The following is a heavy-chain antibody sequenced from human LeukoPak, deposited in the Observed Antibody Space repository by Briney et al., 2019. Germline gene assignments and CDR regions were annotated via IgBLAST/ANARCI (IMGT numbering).Heavy chain of an antibody. J-gene: IGHJ5*02. Sequence: PSETLSLTCTVSGGSVSSGSYYWSWIRQPPGTGLEWIGYIYYSGSTNYNPSPKSRVAISVDTSKDQFSLKLSSVTAADTAVYYCARGAHKSFIRKEIRWFDPWGQGTLVTVSS. CDR3: ARGAHKSFIRKEIRWFDP. CDR2: IYYSGST. D-gene: IGHD5-24*01. V-gene: IGHV4-61*01. CDR1: GGSVSSGSYY.